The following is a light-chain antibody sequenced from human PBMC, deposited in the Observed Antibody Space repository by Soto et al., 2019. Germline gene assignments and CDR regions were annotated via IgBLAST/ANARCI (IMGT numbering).Light chain of an antibody. Sequence: EIVMTQSPATLSVSPGERATLSCRASQSVSDNLAWYQRKPGQAPRLLIYGASTRATGIPARFSGSGSETEFTLTISSLQSEDFAIYYCQQSNNWPYTFGQGTKVDI. CDR1: QSVSDN. CDR2: GAS. V-gene: IGKV3-15*01. CDR3: QQSNNWPYT. J-gene: IGKJ2*01.